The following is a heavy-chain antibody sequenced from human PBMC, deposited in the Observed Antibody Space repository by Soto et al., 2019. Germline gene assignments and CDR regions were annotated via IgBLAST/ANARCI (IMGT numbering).Heavy chain of an antibody. J-gene: IGHJ5*02. D-gene: IGHD4-17*01. CDR2: IYYSGST. Sequence: QLQLQESGPGLVKPSETLSLTCTVSGGSISSSSYYWGWIRQPPGKGLEWIGSIYYSGSTCYNPSLKSRVTISVDTSKNQFSLKLISVTAADTAVYYCARLPVTTVTQRFDPWGQGTLVTVSS. V-gene: IGHV4-39*01. CDR1: GGSISSSSYY. CDR3: ARLPVTTVTQRFDP.